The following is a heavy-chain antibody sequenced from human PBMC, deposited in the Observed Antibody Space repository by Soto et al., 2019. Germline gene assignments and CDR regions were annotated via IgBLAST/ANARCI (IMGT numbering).Heavy chain of an antibody. J-gene: IGHJ2*01. CDR2: IKSKTDGGTT. V-gene: IGHV3-15*01. CDR1: GFTFSNAW. D-gene: IGHD3-3*01. CDR3: TTDNKGCTIFGVVITYFDL. Sequence: EVQLVESGGGLVKPGGSLRLSCAASGFTFSNAWMSWVRQAPGKGLEWVGRIKSKTDGGTTDYAAPVKGRFTISRDDSKNTLYLQMNSLKTEDKSVYYCTTDNKGCTIFGVVITYFDLWGRGTLVTVSS.